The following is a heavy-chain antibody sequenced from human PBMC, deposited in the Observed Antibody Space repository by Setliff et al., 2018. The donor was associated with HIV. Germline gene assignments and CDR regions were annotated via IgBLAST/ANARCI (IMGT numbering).Heavy chain of an antibody. CDR2: ISGGSTS. V-gene: IGHV3-48*04. D-gene: IGHD4-17*01. CDR1: GVTVSINY. CDR3: ARVRIHQVPNEATVRNYHYMDV. Sequence: GGSLRLSCAVSGVTVSINYMNWVRQAPGEGLEWVSYISGGSTSYYADSVKGRFSISRDNAKNSLYLQMNSLRAEDTAVYYCARVRIHQVPNEATVRNYHYMDVWGKGTTVTVSS. J-gene: IGHJ6*03.